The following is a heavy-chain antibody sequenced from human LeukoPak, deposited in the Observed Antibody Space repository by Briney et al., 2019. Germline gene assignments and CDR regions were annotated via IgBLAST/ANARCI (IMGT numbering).Heavy chain of an antibody. V-gene: IGHV1-18*04. CDR1: GYTFTSYY. D-gene: IGHD2-2*01. Sequence: GASVKVSCKASGYTFTSYYMHWVRQAPGQGLEWMGWISAYNGNTNYAQKLQGRVTMTTDTSTSTAYMELRSLRSDDTAVYYCARAQLLLSVSDYWGQGTLVTVSS. J-gene: IGHJ4*02. CDR3: ARAQLLLSVSDY. CDR2: ISAYNGNT.